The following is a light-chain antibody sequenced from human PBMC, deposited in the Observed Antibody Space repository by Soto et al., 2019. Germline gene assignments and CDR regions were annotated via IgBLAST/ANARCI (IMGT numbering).Light chain of an antibody. V-gene: IGKV3-20*01. CDR2: GAS. J-gene: IGKJ1*01. CDR3: QQYNTWPLT. CDR1: QSVSSSY. Sequence: EIVLTQSPGTLSLSPGERATLSCRASQSVSSSYLAWYQQKPGQAPRLLIYGASSRATGIPDRFSGSGSGTEFTLTISRLQSEDVAVYHCQQYNTWPLTFGQGTKVEI.